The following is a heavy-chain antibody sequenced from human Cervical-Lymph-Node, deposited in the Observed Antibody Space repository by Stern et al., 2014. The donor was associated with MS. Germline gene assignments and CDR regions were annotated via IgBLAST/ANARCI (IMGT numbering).Heavy chain of an antibody. Sequence: ESGPTLVKPTQTLTLTCTFSGFSLSNAGVSVGWIRQPPGKALEXLAILYWDDDTRYSPSLKSRLTITKDTSKNQVVLTMTNMDPVDTATYYCAHRHYYYDSGSYSNYGMEVWGQGNTVTVSS. CDR1: GFSLSNAGVS. D-gene: IGHD3-10*01. J-gene: IGHJ6*02. V-gene: IGHV2-5*02. CDR3: AHRHYYYDSGSYSNYGMEV. CDR2: LYWDDDT.